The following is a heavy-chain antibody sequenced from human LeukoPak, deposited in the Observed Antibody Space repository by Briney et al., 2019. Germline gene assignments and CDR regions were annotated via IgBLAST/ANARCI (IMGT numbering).Heavy chain of an antibody. D-gene: IGHD4-17*01. CDR1: GYSISSGYY. CDR3: ARRHRAVTTAPGAFDI. V-gene: IGHV4-38-2*02. Sequence: SETLSLTCTVSGYSISSGYYWGWIRQPPGEGLEWIGSIYHSGSTYYNPSLKSRVTISVDTSKNQFSLKLSSVTAADTAVYYCARRHRAVTTAPGAFDIWGQGTMVTVSS. CDR2: IYHSGST. J-gene: IGHJ3*02.